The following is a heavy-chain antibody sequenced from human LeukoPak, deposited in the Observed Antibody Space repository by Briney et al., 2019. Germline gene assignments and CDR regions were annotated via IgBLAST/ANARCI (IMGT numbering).Heavy chain of an antibody. Sequence: PGGSLRLSCVAPGFLFSGSTMNWVRQAPGKELEWISYISSSSGTIYYADSVKGRFTISRDNAKNSLFLQMNGLRDEDTAVYYCARGVRYADYWGQGTLVTVS. V-gene: IGHV3-48*02. D-gene: IGHD3-16*01. CDR2: ISSSSGTI. CDR1: GFLFSGST. J-gene: IGHJ4*02. CDR3: ARGVRYADY.